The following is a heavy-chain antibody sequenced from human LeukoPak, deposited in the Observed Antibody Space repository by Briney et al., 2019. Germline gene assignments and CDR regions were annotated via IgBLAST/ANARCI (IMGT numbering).Heavy chain of an antibody. CDR2: ISGSGGST. Sequence: GGSLRLSCAASGFTFSSYAMSWVRQAPGKGLEWVSAISGSGGSTYYADSVKGQFTISRDNSKNTLYLQMNSLRAEDTAVYYCAKDGIYDILTGFDYWGQGTLVTVSS. CDR3: AKDGIYDILTGFDY. CDR1: GFTFSSYA. J-gene: IGHJ4*02. V-gene: IGHV3-23*01. D-gene: IGHD3-9*01.